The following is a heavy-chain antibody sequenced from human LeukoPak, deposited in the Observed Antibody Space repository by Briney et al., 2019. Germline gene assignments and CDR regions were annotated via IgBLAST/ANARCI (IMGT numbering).Heavy chain of an antibody. CDR3: VKDLLQVTMKKLDH. Sequence: GGSLRLSCSVSGFTFSSYAMHWVRQAPGKGLEYVSVIRSDGVDVYYTDSVKGRFTISRDNSKDTLYLQMSSLRPEDTAVYYCVKDLLQVTMKKLDHWGQGTLVTVSS. CDR2: IRSDGVDV. D-gene: IGHD4-11*01. CDR1: GFTFSSYA. V-gene: IGHV3-64D*06. J-gene: IGHJ4*02.